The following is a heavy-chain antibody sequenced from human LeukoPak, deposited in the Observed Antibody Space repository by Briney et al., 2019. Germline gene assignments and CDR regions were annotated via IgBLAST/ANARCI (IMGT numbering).Heavy chain of an antibody. CDR2: IIPILGIA. Sequence: SVKVSCQASGGTFSSYAISWVRQAPGQGLEWMGRIIPILGIANYAQKFEGRVTITSDKTTSTAYIELSSLRSEDTAVYYWARDLRSYYYDSSGYYYLPDYWGQGTLVTVSS. CDR1: GGTFSSYA. D-gene: IGHD3-22*01. J-gene: IGHJ4*01. CDR3: ARDLRSYYYDSSGYYYLPDY. V-gene: IGHV1-69*04.